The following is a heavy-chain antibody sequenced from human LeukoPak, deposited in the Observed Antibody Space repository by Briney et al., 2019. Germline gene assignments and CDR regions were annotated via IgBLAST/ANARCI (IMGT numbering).Heavy chain of an antibody. D-gene: IGHD2-15*01. V-gene: IGHV3-48*03. J-gene: IGHJ4*02. CDR3: ARDRYCSGGSCYYFDY. CDR1: GFTFSSYE. CDR2: ISSSGSTI. Sequence: GGSLRLSCAASGFTFSSYEMNWVRQAPGKGPEWVSYISSSGSTIYYADSVKGRFTISRDNAKNSLYLQMNSLRAEDTAVYYCARDRYCSGGSCYYFDYWGQGTLVTVSS.